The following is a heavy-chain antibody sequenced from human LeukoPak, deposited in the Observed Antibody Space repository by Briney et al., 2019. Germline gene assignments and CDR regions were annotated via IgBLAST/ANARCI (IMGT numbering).Heavy chain of an antibody. CDR1: GFTFSSHW. D-gene: IGHD3-10*01. V-gene: IGHV3-7*01. CDR2: IKQDGSER. Sequence: PGGSLRLSCAASGFTFSSHWMSWVRQAPGKGLEWVANIKQDGSERYYVDSVKGRFTIPRDNAKSSLYLQMNSLRADDTAVYYCARARGFDYWGQGTLVTVSS. J-gene: IGHJ4*02. CDR3: ARARGFDY.